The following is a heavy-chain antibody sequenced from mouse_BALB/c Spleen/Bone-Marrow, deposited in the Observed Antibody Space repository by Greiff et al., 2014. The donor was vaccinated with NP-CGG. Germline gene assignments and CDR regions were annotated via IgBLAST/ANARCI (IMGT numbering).Heavy chain of an antibody. Sequence: VKVVESGAELVRPGTSVKVSRKASGYAFTNYLIEWVKQRPGQGLEWIGVINPGSGGTNYNEKFKGKATLTADKSSSTAYMQLSSLTSDDSAVYFCARSGYYGSNYAMDYWGQGTSVTVSS. V-gene: IGHV1-54*01. D-gene: IGHD1-1*01. CDR1: GYAFTNYL. J-gene: IGHJ4*01. CDR2: INPGSGGT. CDR3: ARSGYYGSNYAMDY.